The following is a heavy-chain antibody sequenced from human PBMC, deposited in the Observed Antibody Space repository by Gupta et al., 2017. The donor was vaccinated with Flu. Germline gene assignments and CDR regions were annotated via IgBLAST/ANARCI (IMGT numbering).Heavy chain of an antibody. J-gene: IGHJ6*02. Sequence: RQPPAKSLVWLARIDRDNDKFDSPSLKTRLTNSKDTSKNHVVLTMTNRDPVDTATYYCARTPGMAYSHNGMDAWGQWTTVTVSS. V-gene: IGHV2-70*04. D-gene: IGHD2-8*01. CDR3: ARTPGMAYSHNGMDA. CDR2: IDRDNDK.